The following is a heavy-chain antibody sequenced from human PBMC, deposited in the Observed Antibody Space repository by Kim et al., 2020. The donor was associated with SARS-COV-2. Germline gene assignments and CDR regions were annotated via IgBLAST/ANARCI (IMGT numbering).Heavy chain of an antibody. CDR1: GFSFSSYG. D-gene: IGHD2-15*01. V-gene: IGHV3-30-3*01. CDR3: ARDESRGGYNEIDY. CDR2: TSYDGNKK. J-gene: IGHJ4*02. Sequence: GGSLRLSCAASGFSFSSYGMHWVRQAPGKGLESVAVTSYDGNKKYYADSVRGRFTISRDNSKNTLYLQINSLRVEDTAIYYCARDESRGGYNEIDYWGQGTLVTVSS.